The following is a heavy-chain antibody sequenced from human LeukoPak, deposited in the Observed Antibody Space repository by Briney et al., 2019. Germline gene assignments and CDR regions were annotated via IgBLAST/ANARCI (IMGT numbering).Heavy chain of an antibody. CDR2: IWYDGSNK. V-gene: IGHV3-33*06. Sequence: QPGRSLRLSCAASGFTFSSYGMHWVRQAPGKGLEWVAVIWYDGSNKYYADSVKGRFTISRDNSKNTLYLQMNSLRAEDTAVYYCAKGRTSTWYDSWGQGTLVTVSS. CDR3: AKGRTSTWYDS. D-gene: IGHD2-2*01. J-gene: IGHJ5*01. CDR1: GFTFSSYG.